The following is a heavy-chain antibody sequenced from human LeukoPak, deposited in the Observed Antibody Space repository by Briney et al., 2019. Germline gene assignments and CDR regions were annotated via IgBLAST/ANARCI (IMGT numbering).Heavy chain of an antibody. D-gene: IGHD6-13*01. J-gene: IGHJ5*02. CDR3: AREEFGPGYSSSWPVPSDKNWFDP. CDR2: ISSSSSTI. CDR1: GFTFSSYS. Sequence: GGSLRLSCAASGFTFSSYSMIWLRQATGKALEWVSYISSSSSTIYYADSVKGRFTISRDNAKNSLYLQMNSLRAEDTAVYYCAREEFGPGYSSSWPVPSDKNWFDPWGQGTLVTVSS. V-gene: IGHV3-48*04.